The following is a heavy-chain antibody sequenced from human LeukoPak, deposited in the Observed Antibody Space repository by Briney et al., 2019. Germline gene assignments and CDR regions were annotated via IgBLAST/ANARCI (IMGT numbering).Heavy chain of an antibody. CDR2: IYYRGRT. CDR3: ARQVYSMVRGPHSNYFDY. V-gene: IGHV4-39*01. J-gene: IGHJ4*02. Sequence: PSETLSLTCTVSGGSISSSSYYWGWIRQPPGKGLEWIGSIYYRGRTYSNPSLRSRVTMSVDTSKNQFSLKLSSVTAADTAVYYCARQVYSMVRGPHSNYFDYWGQGTLVTVSS. CDR1: GGSISSSSYY. D-gene: IGHD3-10*01.